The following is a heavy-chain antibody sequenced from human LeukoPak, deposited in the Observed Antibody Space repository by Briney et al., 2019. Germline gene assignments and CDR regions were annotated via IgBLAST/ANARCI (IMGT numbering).Heavy chain of an antibody. Sequence: SETLSLTCAVYGGSFSGYYWSWIRQPPGKGLEFIGEMNHSGSTNYNPSLKSRVTISVDTSKNQFSLKLSSVTAADTAVYYCARGRPSPAIKYYMDVWGKGTTVTVSS. CDR3: ARGRPSPAIKYYMDV. CDR2: MNHSGST. J-gene: IGHJ6*03. V-gene: IGHV4-34*01. CDR1: GGSFSGYY.